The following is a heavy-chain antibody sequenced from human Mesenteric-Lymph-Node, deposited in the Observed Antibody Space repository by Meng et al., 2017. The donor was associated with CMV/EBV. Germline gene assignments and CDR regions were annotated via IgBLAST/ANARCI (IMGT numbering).Heavy chain of an antibody. CDR1: EFIFSTYW. D-gene: IGHD4/OR15-4a*01. V-gene: IGHV3-7*01. Sequence: GESLKISCVVPEFIFSTYWMSWVRQAPGKGLEWVANIKKDGSEKYFVDSVKGRFSISRDNAKNSIHLQMNSLRVEDTAIYYCAGEGANAFDYWDQGTLVTVSS. CDR2: IKKDGSEK. J-gene: IGHJ4*02. CDR3: AGEGANAFDY.